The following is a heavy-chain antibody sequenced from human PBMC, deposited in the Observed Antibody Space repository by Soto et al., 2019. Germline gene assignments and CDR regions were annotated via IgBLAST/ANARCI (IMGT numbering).Heavy chain of an antibody. Sequence: QVQLVQSGAEVKKPGASVKVSCKASGYTFTSYGISWVRQAPGQGLAWMGWISVYDGNTNYAQNLQGRVTMTTDTSTSPAYMELRSLRSDDTAVYYCARALDSSGYYYLDQIDSWGQGTLVTVSS. V-gene: IGHV1-18*01. CDR3: ARALDSSGYYYLDQIDS. CDR1: GYTFTSYG. CDR2: ISVYDGNT. D-gene: IGHD3-22*01. J-gene: IGHJ4*02.